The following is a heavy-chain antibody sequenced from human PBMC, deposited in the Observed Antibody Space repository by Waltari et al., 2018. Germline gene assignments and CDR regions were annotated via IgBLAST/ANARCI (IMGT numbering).Heavy chain of an antibody. D-gene: IGHD1-26*01. V-gene: IGHV3-74*01. CDR2: INNAWIST. J-gene: IGHJ4*02. CDR1: GFTFSNYW. Sequence: EVQLVESGGVLVQPGGSLRIACEASGFTFSNYWMHWVRQAPGKGLVWVSRINNAWISTSYVDSVKCRFTISRDNAKNTLYLQMNSLRVEDTGIYYCARGPASDSGNYYVGDYWGQGTLVTVSS. CDR3: ARGPASDSGNYYVGDY.